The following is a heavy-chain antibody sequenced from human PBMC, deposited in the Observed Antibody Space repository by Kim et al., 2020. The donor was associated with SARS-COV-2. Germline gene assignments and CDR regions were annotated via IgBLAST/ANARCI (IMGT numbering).Heavy chain of an antibody. CDR1: GGSFSGYY. V-gene: IGHV4-34*01. CDR2: INHSGST. Sequence: SETLSLTCAVYGGSFSGYYWSWIRQPPGKGLEWIGEINHSGSTNYNPSLKSRVTISVDTSKNQFSLKLSSVTAADTAVYYCARSYYDFWSGYSIGGRHKQYYFDYWGQGTLVTVSS. D-gene: IGHD3-3*01. J-gene: IGHJ4*02. CDR3: ARSYYDFWSGYSIGGRHKQYYFDY.